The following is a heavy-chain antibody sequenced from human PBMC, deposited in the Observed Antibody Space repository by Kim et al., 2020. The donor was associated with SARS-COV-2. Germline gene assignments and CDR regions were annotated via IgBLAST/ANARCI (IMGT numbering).Heavy chain of an antibody. D-gene: IGHD1-26*01. CDR2: ISTTSSYL. Sequence: GGSLRLSCAASGFTFSSYTMEWVRQAPGKGLEWVSSISTTSSYLYYGDSLKGRFTISRDNAENSLYLQINSLRAEDTAIYYCTRGRFAEHYFDRWGQGTLVTVSS. J-gene: IGHJ4*02. V-gene: IGHV3-21*01. CDR1: GFTFSSYT. CDR3: TRGRFAEHYFDR.